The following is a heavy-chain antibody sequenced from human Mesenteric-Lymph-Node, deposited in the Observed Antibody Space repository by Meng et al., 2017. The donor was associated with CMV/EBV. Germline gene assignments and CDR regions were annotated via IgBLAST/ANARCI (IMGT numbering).Heavy chain of an antibody. D-gene: IGHD2-8*02. J-gene: IGHJ5*02. CDR2: IYYSANT. CDR3: ATSTGPANAPFDP. CDR1: GGSISTFY. Sequence: GSLRLSCTVSGGSISTFYWSWIRQSPGKGLEWIGYIYYSANTNYNPSLKSRVTISVDTSKNQFSLKLSSVTAADTAVYYCATSTGPANAPFDPWGQGTLVTVSS. V-gene: IGHV4-59*01.